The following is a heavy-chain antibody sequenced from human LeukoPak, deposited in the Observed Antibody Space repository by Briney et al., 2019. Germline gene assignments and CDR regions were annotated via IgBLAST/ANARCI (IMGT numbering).Heavy chain of an antibody. D-gene: IGHD2-15*01. CDR2: IYTSGST. CDR1: GGSVSGYY. V-gene: IGHV4-4*07. J-gene: IGHJ6*03. Sequence: SETLSLTCTVSGGSVSGYYWSWIRQPAGKGLEWIGRIYTSGSTNYSPSLKSRVTMSLDTSKNQFSLKLTSMTAADTAVYYCARGTYCSGNNCYYYYYMDVWGKGTTVTVSS. CDR3: ARGTYCSGNNCYYYYYMDV.